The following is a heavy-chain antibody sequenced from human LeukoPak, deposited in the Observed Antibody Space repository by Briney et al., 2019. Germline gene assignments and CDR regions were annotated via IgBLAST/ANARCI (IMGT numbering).Heavy chain of an antibody. J-gene: IGHJ4*02. Sequence: GGSLRPSCAAPGFTFSAYYMSWIRQAPGKGREWVSYISRSISYTNYADSLKGRFTISRDNAKNSLYLQMNSLRAEDTAVYYCARDSRDYYGSGSYDYWGQGTLVTVSS. CDR1: GFTFSAYY. CDR3: ARDSRDYYGSGSYDY. V-gene: IGHV3-11*05. CDR2: ISRSISYT. D-gene: IGHD3-10*01.